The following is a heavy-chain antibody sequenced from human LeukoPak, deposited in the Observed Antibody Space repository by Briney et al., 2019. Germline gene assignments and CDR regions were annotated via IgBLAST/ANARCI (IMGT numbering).Heavy chain of an antibody. D-gene: IGHD6-13*01. V-gene: IGHV4-34*01. J-gene: IGHJ4*02. CDR3: ARVAIAAAAPCDY. Sequence: SETLSLTCAVYGGSFSGYYWSWIRQPPGKGLEWIGEINHSGSTNYNPSLKSRVTISVDTSKNQFSLKLSSVTAADTAVYYCARVAIAAAAPCDYWGQGTLVTVSS. CDR1: GGSFSGYY. CDR2: INHSGST.